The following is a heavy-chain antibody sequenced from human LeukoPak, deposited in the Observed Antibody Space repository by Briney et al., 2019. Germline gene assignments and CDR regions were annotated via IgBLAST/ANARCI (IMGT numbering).Heavy chain of an antibody. CDR2: ISSSGSSI. Sequence: PGGSLRLSCAASGFIFSDYYMCWIRQAPGKGLEWVSYISSSGSSIYYADSVKGRFTISRDNAKDSLYLQMNSLRAEDTAVYYCARDPGSGYEEHFDYWGQGTLVTVSS. V-gene: IGHV3-11*01. D-gene: IGHD5-12*01. CDR3: ARDPGSGYEEHFDY. J-gene: IGHJ4*02. CDR1: GFIFSDYY.